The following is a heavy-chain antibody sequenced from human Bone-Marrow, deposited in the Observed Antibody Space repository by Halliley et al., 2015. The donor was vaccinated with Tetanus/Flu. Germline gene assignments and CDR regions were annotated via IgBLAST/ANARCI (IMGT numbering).Heavy chain of an antibody. Sequence: YSADSVKGRFTISRDNSKNTLYLQMNSLRAEDTAVYYCARDSPLGPLFPGHRRDAFDIWGQGTMVTVSS. V-gene: IGHV3-66*01. CDR3: ARDSPLGPLFPGHRRDAFDI. J-gene: IGHJ3*02. D-gene: IGHD2-21*01.